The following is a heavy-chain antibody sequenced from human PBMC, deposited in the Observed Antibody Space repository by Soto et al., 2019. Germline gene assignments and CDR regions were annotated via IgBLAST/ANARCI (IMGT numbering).Heavy chain of an antibody. CDR3: ARTTVDGYTGYYFEY. J-gene: IGHJ4*02. Sequence: QVQLQESGPGLVKPSGTLSLTCAVSGGSISSSNWWSWVRQPPGKGLEWIGEIYHSGSTNYNPSLKSRVTISVDKSKKQFSLQLSAVTAADTAVYSCARTTVDGYTGYYFEYWGQGPLVTVAS. CDR2: IYHSGST. V-gene: IGHV4-4*02. CDR1: GGSISSSNW. D-gene: IGHD5-18*01.